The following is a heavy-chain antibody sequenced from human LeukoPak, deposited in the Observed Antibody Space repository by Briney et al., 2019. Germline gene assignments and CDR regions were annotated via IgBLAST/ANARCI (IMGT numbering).Heavy chain of an antibody. CDR3: ARDPVDGYSHYDY. CDR1: GYTLTDYH. CDR2: MKPNSGGI. V-gene: IGHV1-2*02. J-gene: IGHJ4*02. D-gene: IGHD5-24*01. Sequence: GASVKVSCKASGYTLTDYHMIWVRQAPGQGLEWMAWMKPNSGGINYAQEFQGRVTVTRDTSISTAYMELSSLRPDDTAIYYCARDPVDGYSHYDYWGQGTLVTVSS.